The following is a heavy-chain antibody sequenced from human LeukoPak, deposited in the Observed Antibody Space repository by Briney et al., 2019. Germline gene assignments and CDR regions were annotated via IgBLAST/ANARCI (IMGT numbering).Heavy chain of an antibody. CDR2: IYYSGGT. CDR3: ARNRWFDY. V-gene: IGHV4-59*08. J-gene: IGHJ4*02. CDR1: GGSIGSYY. D-gene: IGHD6-13*01. Sequence: PSETLSLTCTVSGGSIGSYYWSWIRQPPGKGLEWIGYIYYSGGTNYNPSLKSRVTISVDTSKSQFSLKLTSVTAADTAVYYCARNRWFDYWGQGTLVTVSS.